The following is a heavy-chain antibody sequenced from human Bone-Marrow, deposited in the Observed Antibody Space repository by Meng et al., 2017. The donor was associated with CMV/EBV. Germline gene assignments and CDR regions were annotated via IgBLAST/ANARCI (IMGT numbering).Heavy chain of an antibody. V-gene: IGHV5-51*01. Sequence: KVSCKGSGYSFTSYWIGWVRQMPGKGLEWMGIIYPGDSDTRYSPSFQGQVTISADKSISTAYLQWSSLKASDTAMYYCATPPGLWFGELFWGGMDVWGQGTTVTVSS. CDR2: IYPGDSDT. CDR1: GYSFTSYW. CDR3: ATPPGLWFGELFWGGMDV. J-gene: IGHJ6*02. D-gene: IGHD3-10*01.